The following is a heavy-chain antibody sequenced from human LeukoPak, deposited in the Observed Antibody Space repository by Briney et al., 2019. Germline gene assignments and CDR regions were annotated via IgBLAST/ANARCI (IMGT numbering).Heavy chain of an antibody. CDR2: INHSGST. D-gene: IGHD3-10*01. J-gene: IGHJ6*02. Sequence: SETLSLTCAVYGGSFSGYYWSWIRQPPGKGLEWIGEINHSGSTNYNPSLKSRVTISVDTSKNQFSLKLSSVTAADTAVYYCARARITMVRGVLYGMDVWGQGTAVTVSS. CDR3: ARARITMVRGVLYGMDV. CDR1: GGSFSGYY. V-gene: IGHV4-34*01.